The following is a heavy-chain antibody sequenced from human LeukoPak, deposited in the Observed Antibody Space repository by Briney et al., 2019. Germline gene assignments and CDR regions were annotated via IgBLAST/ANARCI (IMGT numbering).Heavy chain of an antibody. D-gene: IGHD4-17*01. J-gene: IGHJ4*02. CDR3: ARRLNNGDYGSDC. Sequence: GGSLRLSCVASGFTFSTYSMNWVRQAPGKGLEWVSTISGSSRYIYFADSVRGRFTISRDNAKNSLYLQMSNLRAEDTAVYYCARRLNNGDYGSDCGGQGTLVTVSS. CDR1: GFTFSTYS. V-gene: IGHV3-21*01. CDR2: ISGSSRYI.